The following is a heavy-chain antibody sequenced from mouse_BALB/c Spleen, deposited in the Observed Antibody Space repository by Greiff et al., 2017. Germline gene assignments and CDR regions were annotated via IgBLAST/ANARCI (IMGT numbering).Heavy chain of an antibody. J-gene: IGHJ4*01. D-gene: IGHD3-1*01. V-gene: IGHV1-7*01. CDR3: ARSGGNPGVYYAMDY. CDR1: GYTFTSYW. CDR2: INPSTGYT. Sequence: QVQLQQSGAELAKPGASVKMSCKASGYTFTSYWMHWVKQRPGQGLEWIGYINPSTGYTEYNQKFKDKATLTADKSSSTAYMQLSSLTSEDSAVYYCARSGGNPGVYYAMDYWGQGTSVTVSS.